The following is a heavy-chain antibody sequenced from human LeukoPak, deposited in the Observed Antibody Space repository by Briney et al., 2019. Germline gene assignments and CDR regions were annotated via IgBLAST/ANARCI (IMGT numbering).Heavy chain of an antibody. CDR3: ARGGGAVVVPAALDY. D-gene: IGHD2-2*01. CDR1: GGSISSYY. Sequence: PSETLSLTCTVSGGSISSYYWSWIRQPPGKGLEWIGYIYYSGSTNYNPSLKSRVTISVDTSKNQFSLKLSSVTAADTAAYYCARGGGAVVVPAALDYWGQGTLVTVSS. J-gene: IGHJ4*02. CDR2: IYYSGST. V-gene: IGHV4-59*13.